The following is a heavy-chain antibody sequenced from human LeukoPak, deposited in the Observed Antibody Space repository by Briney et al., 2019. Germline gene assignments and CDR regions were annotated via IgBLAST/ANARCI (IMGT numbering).Heavy chain of an antibody. CDR1: GFTFSSYS. V-gene: IGHV3-48*01. Sequence: GGSLRLSCAASGFTFSSYSMNRVRQAPGKGLEWVSYISSSSSTIYYADSVKGRFTISRDNAKNSLYLQMNSLRAEDTAVYYRARELVPAAGEGFDYWGQGTLVTVSS. CDR3: ARELVPAAGEGFDY. D-gene: IGHD2-2*01. J-gene: IGHJ4*02. CDR2: ISSSSSTI.